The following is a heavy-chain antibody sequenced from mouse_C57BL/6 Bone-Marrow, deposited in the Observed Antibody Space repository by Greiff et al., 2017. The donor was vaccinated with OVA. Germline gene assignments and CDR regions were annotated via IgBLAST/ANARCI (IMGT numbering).Heavy chain of an antibody. CDR3: AADITTVVATRAMDY. CDR1: GYAFSSSW. V-gene: IGHV1-82*01. J-gene: IGHJ4*01. D-gene: IGHD1-1*01. CDR2: ICPGDGDT. Sequence: QVQLKQSGPELVKPGASVKISCKASGYAFSSSWMNWVKQRPGKGLEWIGRICPGDGDTNYNGKFKGKATLTADKSSSTAYMQLSSLTSEDSAVYFCAADITTVVATRAMDYWGQGTTVTVSS.